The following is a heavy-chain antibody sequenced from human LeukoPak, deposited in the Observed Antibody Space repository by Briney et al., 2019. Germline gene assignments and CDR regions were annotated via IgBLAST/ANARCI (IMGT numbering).Heavy chain of an antibody. D-gene: IGHD3-22*01. Sequence: GASVKVSCKASGYTFTSYAMHWVRQAPGQRLEWMGWINAGNGNTKYSQKFQGRVTITRDTSASTAYMELSSLRPEDTAVYYCARDDPNYYDSSGYPLGHWGQGTLVTVSS. CDR3: ARDDPNYYDSSGYPLGH. V-gene: IGHV1-3*01. CDR1: GYTFTSYA. J-gene: IGHJ4*02. CDR2: INAGNGNT.